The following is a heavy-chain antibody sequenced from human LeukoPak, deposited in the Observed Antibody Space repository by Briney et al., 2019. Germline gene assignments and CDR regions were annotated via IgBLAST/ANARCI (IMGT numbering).Heavy chain of an antibody. CDR3: ARGTYYDSSGYLPRFDY. Sequence: ASVKVSCKASGYTFTSYYMHWVRQAPGQGLEWMGIINPSGGSTSYAQKFQGRVTMTRDTSTSTVYMELSSLRSEDTAVYYCARGTYYDSSGYLPRFDYRGQGTLVTVSS. CDR1: GYTFTSYY. CDR2: INPSGGST. D-gene: IGHD3-22*01. V-gene: IGHV1-46*01. J-gene: IGHJ4*02.